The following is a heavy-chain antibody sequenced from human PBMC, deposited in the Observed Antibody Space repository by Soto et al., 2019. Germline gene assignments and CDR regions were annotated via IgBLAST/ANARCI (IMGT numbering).Heavy chain of an antibody. CDR1: EITLNIYW. Sequence: GGSLRLSCPASEITLNIYWMHWIRQAPGKGLVWVSRINPESTTLTYADSVTGRFTISRDSAKNTLYLQMNGLSAEDTAIYYCTKDTFGDWDSWGQGTLVTVSS. D-gene: IGHD2-21*02. V-gene: IGHV3-74*01. J-gene: IGHJ4*02. CDR3: TKDTFGDWDS. CDR2: INPESTTL.